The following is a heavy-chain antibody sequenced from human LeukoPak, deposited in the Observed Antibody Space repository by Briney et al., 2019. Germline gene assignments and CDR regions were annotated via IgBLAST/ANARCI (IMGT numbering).Heavy chain of an antibody. D-gene: IGHD3-10*01. V-gene: IGHV4-61*02. Sequence: SETLSLTCTVSGGFISSGSYYWSWIRQPAGKGLEWIGRIYTSGSTNYNPSLKSRVTISVDTSKNQFSLKLSSVTAADTAVYYCAREVLETYYYGSGSYYYMDVWGKGTTVTISS. J-gene: IGHJ6*03. CDR1: GGFISSGSYY. CDR3: AREVLETYYYGSGSYYYMDV. CDR2: IYTSGST.